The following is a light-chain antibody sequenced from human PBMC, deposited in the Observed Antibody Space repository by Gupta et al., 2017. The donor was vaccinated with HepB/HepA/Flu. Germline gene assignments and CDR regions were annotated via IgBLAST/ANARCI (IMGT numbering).Light chain of an antibody. CDR2: DDV. CDR1: NIETKS. J-gene: IGLJ2*01. CDR3: QVWDNNSDHVV. V-gene: IGLV3-21*03. Sequence: SYVLTQPPSVSVAPGKTARITCGGNNIETKSVHWYQQKPGQAPILVVYDDVDRPSGIPERFSGYNSGNTATLTVSRVEAGDEADYYCQVWDNNSDHVVFGGGTKLTVL.